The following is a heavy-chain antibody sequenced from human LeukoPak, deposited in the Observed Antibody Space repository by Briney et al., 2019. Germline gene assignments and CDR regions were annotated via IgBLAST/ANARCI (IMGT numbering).Heavy chain of an antibody. J-gene: IGHJ6*02. CDR2: ISWNSGSI. CDR1: GFTFDDYA. Sequence: GGSLRLSCAASGFTFDDYAMHWVRQAPGKGLEWVSGISWNSGSIGYADSVKGRFTISRDNAKNSLYLQMNSLRAEDTAVYYCARDAVDTANAVWGQGTTVTVSS. D-gene: IGHD5-18*01. V-gene: IGHV3-9*01. CDR3: ARDAVDTANAV.